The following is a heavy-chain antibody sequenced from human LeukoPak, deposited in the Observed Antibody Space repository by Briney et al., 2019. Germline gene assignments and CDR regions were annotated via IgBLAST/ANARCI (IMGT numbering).Heavy chain of an antibody. CDR2: INPDSGVT. CDR3: ARARGYSGHEYYYGMDV. CDR1: GYTFTGYY. V-gene: IGHV1-2*02. D-gene: IGHD5-12*01. J-gene: IGHJ6*02. Sequence: ASVKVSCKASGYTFTGYYRHGVRQAPGQGGEWMGWINPDSGVTKYAQKFPGRVSMPRDTSISTAYMELRRLRSDDTAVYYCARARGYSGHEYYYGMDVWGQGTTVTVSS.